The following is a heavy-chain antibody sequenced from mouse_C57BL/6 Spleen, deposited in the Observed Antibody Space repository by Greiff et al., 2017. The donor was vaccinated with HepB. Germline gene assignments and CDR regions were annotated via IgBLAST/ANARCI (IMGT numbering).Heavy chain of an antibody. Sequence: VKLVESGPGLVAPSQSLSITCTVSGFSLTSYGVHWVRQPPGKGLEWLVVIWSDGSTTYNSALKSRLSISKDNSKSQVVLKMNSLQTDDTAMYYCARHDWGSSYGFAYWGQGTLVTVSA. D-gene: IGHD1-1*01. CDR2: IWSDGST. V-gene: IGHV2-6-1*01. CDR3: ARHDWGSSYGFAY. J-gene: IGHJ3*01. CDR1: GFSLTSYG.